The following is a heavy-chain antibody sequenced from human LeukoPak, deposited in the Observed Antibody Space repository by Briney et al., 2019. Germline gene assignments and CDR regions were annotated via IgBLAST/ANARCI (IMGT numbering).Heavy chain of an antibody. CDR1: GGSISSGSYY. J-gene: IGHJ5*02. CDR2: IYTSGST. CDR3: AREGEGDSSSSNWFDP. Sequence: SETLSLTCTVSGGSISSGSYYWSWLRQPAGKGLEWLGRIYTSGSTNYNPSLKSRVTISVDTSKNQFSLKLSSVTAADTAVYYCAREGEGDSSSSNWFDPWGQGTLVTVSS. D-gene: IGHD6-6*01. V-gene: IGHV4-61*02.